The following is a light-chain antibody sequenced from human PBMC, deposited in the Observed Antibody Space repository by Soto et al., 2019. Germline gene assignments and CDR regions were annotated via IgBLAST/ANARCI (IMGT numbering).Light chain of an antibody. CDR2: WAS. V-gene: IGKV4-1*01. J-gene: IGKJ4*01. Sequence: DIVMTQSPDSLAVSLGERATINCKSSQSVLYSSKNKNFLAWYQQKPGQPPKLLIYWASTRESGVPDRFSGGGSGTDLTLTISSLQAEDVAVYYCQQYFSTPLTFGGGTKVEIK. CDR3: QQYFSTPLT. CDR1: QSVLYSSKNKNF.